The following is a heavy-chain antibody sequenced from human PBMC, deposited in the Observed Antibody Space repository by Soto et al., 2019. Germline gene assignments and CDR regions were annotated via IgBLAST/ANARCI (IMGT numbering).Heavy chain of an antibody. CDR1: GYTFTSYG. CDR3: ARAPIVVVTAIPDY. Sequence: QVQLVQSGAEVKKPGASVKVSCKASGYTFTSYGISWVRQAPGQGLEWMGWISAYNGNTNYAQKLQGRVTMTTDTXXSTAYMELRSLRSDDTAVYYWARAPIVVVTAIPDYWGQGTLVTVSS. D-gene: IGHD2-21*02. J-gene: IGHJ4*02. CDR2: ISAYNGNT. V-gene: IGHV1-18*01.